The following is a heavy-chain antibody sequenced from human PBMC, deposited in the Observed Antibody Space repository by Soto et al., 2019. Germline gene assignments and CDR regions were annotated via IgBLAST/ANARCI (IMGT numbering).Heavy chain of an antibody. CDR1: GYTFTSYG. J-gene: IGHJ4*02. CDR2: ISAYNGNT. V-gene: IGHV1-18*01. CDR3: ARDYYSNPYFDY. D-gene: IGHD4-4*01. Sequence: VASVKVSCKASGYTFTSYGISWVRQAPGQGLEWMGWISAYNGNTNYAQKLQGRVTMATDTSTSTAYMELRSLRSDDTAVYYCARDYYSNPYFDYWGQGTLVTVSS.